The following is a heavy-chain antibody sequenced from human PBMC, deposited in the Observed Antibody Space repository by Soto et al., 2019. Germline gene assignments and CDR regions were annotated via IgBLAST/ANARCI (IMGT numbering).Heavy chain of an antibody. J-gene: IGHJ4*02. D-gene: IGHD2-21*02. Sequence: SGFTFSSYAMSWVRQAPGKGLEWVSAISGSGGSTYYADSVKGRFTISRDNSKNTLYLQMNSLRAEDTAVYYCAKQNGYGGNSELEYWGQGTLVTSPQ. CDR3: AKQNGYGGNSELEY. V-gene: IGHV3-23*01. CDR2: ISGSGGST. CDR1: GFTFSSYA.